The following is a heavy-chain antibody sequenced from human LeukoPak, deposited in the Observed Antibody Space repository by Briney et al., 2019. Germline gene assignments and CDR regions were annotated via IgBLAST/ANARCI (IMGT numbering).Heavy chain of an antibody. CDR3: ARDLRFRDPDYGDYTKSYWYFDL. V-gene: IGHV4-4*02. Sequence: PSETLSLTCAVSGGSISSSNWWSWVRQPPGKGLEWIGEIYHSGSTNYNPSLKSRVTISVDKSKNQFSLKLSSVTAADTAVYYCARDLRFRDPDYGDYTKSYWYFDLWGRGTLVTVSS. D-gene: IGHD4-17*01. CDR2: IYHSGST. CDR1: GGSISSSNW. J-gene: IGHJ2*01.